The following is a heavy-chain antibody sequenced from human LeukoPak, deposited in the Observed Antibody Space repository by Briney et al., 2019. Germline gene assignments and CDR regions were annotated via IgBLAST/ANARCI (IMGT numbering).Heavy chain of an antibody. D-gene: IGHD3-10*01. Sequence: GASVKVSCKASGYTFTSYYMHWVRQAPGQGLEWMGIINPSGGSTSYAQKFQGRVTMTRDTSTSTVYMELSSLRSEDTAVYYCASVPYYGSGSEGVVDYWGQGTLVTVSS. CDR3: ASVPYYGSGSEGVVDY. V-gene: IGHV1-46*01. J-gene: IGHJ4*02. CDR1: GYTFTSYY. CDR2: INPSGGST.